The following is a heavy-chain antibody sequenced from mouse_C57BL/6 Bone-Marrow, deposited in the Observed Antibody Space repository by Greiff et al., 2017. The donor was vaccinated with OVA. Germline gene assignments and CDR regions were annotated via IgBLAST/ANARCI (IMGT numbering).Heavy chain of an antibody. V-gene: IGHV1-9*01. Sequence: LQQSGASVKLSCKATGYTFTGYWIALVKQRPGHGLEWLGEILPGSGSTNYNEKFKGKATFTADTSSNTAYMQLSSLTTDDSAIYYCARLGRADYWGQGTTLTVSS. CDR2: ILPGSGST. CDR1: GYTFTGYW. D-gene: IGHD4-1*01. CDR3: ARLGRADY. J-gene: IGHJ2*01.